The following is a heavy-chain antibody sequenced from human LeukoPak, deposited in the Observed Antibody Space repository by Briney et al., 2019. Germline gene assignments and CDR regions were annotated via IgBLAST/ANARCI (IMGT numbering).Heavy chain of an antibody. V-gene: IGHV4-59*03. Sequence: PSETLSLTCTVSGGSISPYHWSWIRQPPGKTLEWIGYIYYTGITNYNPSLKRRVTISVDTSKNQFSLRLTSMTAADTAVYYCARWEGSSLYYWGQGSLVTVSS. CDR2: IYYTGIT. D-gene: IGHD1-26*01. CDR3: ARWEGSSLYY. CDR1: GGSISPYH. J-gene: IGHJ4*02.